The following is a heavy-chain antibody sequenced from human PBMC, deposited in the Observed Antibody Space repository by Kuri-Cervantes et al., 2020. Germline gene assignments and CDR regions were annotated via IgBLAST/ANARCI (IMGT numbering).Heavy chain of an antibody. D-gene: IGHD4-17*01. CDR3: ARDGPQYGDYFDY. CDR2: IYYSGST. CDR1: GGSISSSSYY. V-gene: IGHV4-39*07. J-gene: IGHJ4*02. Sequence: SETLSLTCTVSGGSISSSSYYWGWIRQPPGKGLEWIGSIYYSGSTYYNPSLKSRVTISVDTSKNQFSLKLSSVTAADTAVYYCARDGPQYGDYFDYWGQGTLVTVSS.